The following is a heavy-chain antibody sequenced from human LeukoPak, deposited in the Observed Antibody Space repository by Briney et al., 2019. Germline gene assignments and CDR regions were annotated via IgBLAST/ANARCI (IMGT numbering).Heavy chain of an antibody. V-gene: IGHV4-4*07. Sequence: SETLSLTCTVSGGSISSYYWSGIRQPAGKGLEWIGRIYTSGSTNYNPSLKSRVTMSVDTSKNQFSLKLSSVTAADTAVYYCARASWAVGATYAFDIWGQGTMVTVSS. CDR3: ARASWAVGATYAFDI. J-gene: IGHJ3*02. D-gene: IGHD1-26*01. CDR1: GGSISSYY. CDR2: IYTSGST.